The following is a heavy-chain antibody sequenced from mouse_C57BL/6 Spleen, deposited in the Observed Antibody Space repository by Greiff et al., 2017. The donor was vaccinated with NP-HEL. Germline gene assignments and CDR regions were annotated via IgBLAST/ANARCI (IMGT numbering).Heavy chain of an antibody. CDR3: VRGYGSSPYAMDY. V-gene: IGHV10-1*01. D-gene: IGHD1-1*01. CDR2: IRSKSNNYAT. Sequence: EVQGVESGGGLVQPKGSLKLSCAASGFSFNTYAMNWVRQAPGKGLEWVARIRSKSNNYATYYADSVKDRFTISRDDSESMLYLQMNNLKTEDTAMYYCVRGYGSSPYAMDYWGQGTSVTVSS. CDR1: GFSFNTYA. J-gene: IGHJ4*01.